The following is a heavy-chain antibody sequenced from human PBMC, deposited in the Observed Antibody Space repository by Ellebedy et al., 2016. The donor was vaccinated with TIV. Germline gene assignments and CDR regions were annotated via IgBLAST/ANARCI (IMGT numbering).Heavy chain of an antibody. J-gene: IGHJ3*02. Sequence: ASVKVSXXASGYTFTGYYMHWVRQAPGQGLEWMGWINPNSGGTNYAQKFQGRVTMTRDTSISTAYMELSRLRSDDTAVYYCARGYSGSYDDAFDIWGHGTMVTVSS. CDR1: GYTFTGYY. CDR3: ARGYSGSYDDAFDI. V-gene: IGHV1-2*02. D-gene: IGHD1-26*01. CDR2: INPNSGGT.